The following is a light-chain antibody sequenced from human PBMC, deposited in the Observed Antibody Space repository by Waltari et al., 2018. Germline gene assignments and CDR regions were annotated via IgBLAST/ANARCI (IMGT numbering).Light chain of an antibody. J-gene: IGKJ1*01. Sequence: DIHMTQSPSTLSASVGDSVTIPCRASQSVTNWLAWYQHKPGKAPNVLIYKASSLESGVPSRFSGRGYGTEFTLTINSLQPDDVATYYCQQYSSSSRTFGQGTKVEVK. V-gene: IGKV1-5*03. CDR3: QQYSSSSRT. CDR1: QSVTNW. CDR2: KAS.